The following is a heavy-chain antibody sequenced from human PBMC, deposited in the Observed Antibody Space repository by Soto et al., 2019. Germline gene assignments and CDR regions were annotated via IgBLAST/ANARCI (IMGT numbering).Heavy chain of an antibody. D-gene: IGHD1-1*01. J-gene: IGHJ5*02. Sequence: YLRLSCAASGFTFDDYGMHWVRQAPGKGLEWVSGISWNSGSIGYADSVKGRFIISRDNAKNSLYLQMNNLRPEDTAFYFCAKVSTTHTFGLLDPCGQGTFVTGSA. CDR1: GFTFDDYG. CDR2: ISWNSGSI. CDR3: AKVSTTHTFGLLDP. V-gene: IGHV3-9*01.